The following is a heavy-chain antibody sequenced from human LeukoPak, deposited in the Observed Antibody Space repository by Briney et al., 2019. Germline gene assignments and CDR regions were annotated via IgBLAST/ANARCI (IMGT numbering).Heavy chain of an antibody. Sequence: GGSLRLSCAASGFTFSSYAMSWVRQAPGKGLEWVSAISGSGGSTYYADSVKGRFTISRDNSKNTLYLQMNSLRAEDTAVYYCAKDQYYDFWSGYQNRDYWGQGTLVTVSS. D-gene: IGHD3-3*01. J-gene: IGHJ4*02. CDR2: ISGSGGST. V-gene: IGHV3-23*01. CDR3: AKDQYYDFWSGYQNRDY. CDR1: GFTFSSYA.